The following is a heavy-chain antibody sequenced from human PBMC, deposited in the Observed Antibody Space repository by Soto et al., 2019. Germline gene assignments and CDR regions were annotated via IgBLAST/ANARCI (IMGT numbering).Heavy chain of an antibody. CDR2: IYYSGST. V-gene: IGHV4-31*03. Sequence: QVQLQESGPGLVKPSQTLSLTCTVSGGSISSGGYYWSWIRQHPGKGLEWIGYIYYSGSTYYNPSLKSRVTISVDTSKHPFSLKLSSVTAADTSVYYCARADDYIWGSYRYFDYWGQGTLVTVSS. J-gene: IGHJ4*02. CDR3: ARADDYIWGSYRYFDY. D-gene: IGHD3-16*02. CDR1: GGSISSGGYY.